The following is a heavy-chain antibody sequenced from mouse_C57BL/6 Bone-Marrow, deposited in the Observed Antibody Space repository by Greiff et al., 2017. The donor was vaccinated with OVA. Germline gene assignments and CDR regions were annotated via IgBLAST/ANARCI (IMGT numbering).Heavy chain of an antibody. D-gene: IGHD2-1*01. CDR3: VRDDGNSAWFAY. J-gene: IGHJ3*01. Sequence: EVQGVESGGGLVQPKGSLKLSCAASGFTFNTYAMHWVRQAPGKGLEWVARIRSKSSNYATYYADSVKDRFTISRDDSQSMLYLQMNNLKTEDTAMYYCVRDDGNSAWFAYWGQGTLVTVSA. CDR2: IRSKSSNYAT. V-gene: IGHV10-3*01. CDR1: GFTFNTYA.